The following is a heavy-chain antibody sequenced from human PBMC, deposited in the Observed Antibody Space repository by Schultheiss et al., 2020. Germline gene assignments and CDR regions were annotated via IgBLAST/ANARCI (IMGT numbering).Heavy chain of an antibody. CDR1: GYTFTSYG. J-gene: IGHJ4*02. CDR3: ARGESSSWPYFDY. CDR2: MNPNSGNT. D-gene: IGHD6-13*01. Sequence: ASVKVSCKASGYTFTSYGISWVRQAPGQGLEWMGWMNPNSGNTGYAQKFQGRVTITADESTSTAYMELSSLRSEDTAVYYCARGESSSWPYFDYWGQGTLVTVSS. V-gene: IGHV1-8*03.